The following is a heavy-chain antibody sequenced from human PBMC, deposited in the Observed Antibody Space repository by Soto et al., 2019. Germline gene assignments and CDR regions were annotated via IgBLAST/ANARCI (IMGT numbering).Heavy chain of an antibody. CDR1: GYTFTDYH. CDR2: INANNGGA. D-gene: IGHD6-25*01. J-gene: IGHJ5*01. CDR3: AREGGSDSLAPKNTWFDT. Sequence: QVQLVQSGDAVKNPGASVKVSCKPSGYTFTDYHIHWVRQAPGQGLEFMGWINANNGGAGSAQQFQGRLTVTRDTAISTVYMELSNVRSDDTAVYFCAREGGSDSLAPKNTWFDTWGHGTRVTVSS. V-gene: IGHV1-2*02.